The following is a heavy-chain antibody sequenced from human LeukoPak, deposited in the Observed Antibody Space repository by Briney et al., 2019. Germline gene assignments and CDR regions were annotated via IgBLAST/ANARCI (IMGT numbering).Heavy chain of an antibody. D-gene: IGHD2-8*02. CDR2: ISAHNGNT. Sequence: ASVKVSCKASGYTFTSYSITWVRQVPGQGLEWMGWISAHNGNTNYAQNLQGRVTMTTDASTSTAYMELRSLRSDDTAVYYCVRNGGTTWWDNFDYWGQGTLVTVSS. V-gene: IGHV1-18*01. CDR3: VRNGGTTWWDNFDY. CDR1: GYTFTSYS. J-gene: IGHJ4*02.